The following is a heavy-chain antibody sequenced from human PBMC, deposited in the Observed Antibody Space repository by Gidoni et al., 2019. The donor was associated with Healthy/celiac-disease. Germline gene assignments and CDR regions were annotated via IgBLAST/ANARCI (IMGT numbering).Heavy chain of an antibody. CDR2: IDPSDSYT. CDR3: AREVIAAAGGLYFDY. D-gene: IGHD6-13*01. Sequence: EVQLVQSGAEVKKPGASLRISCKGSGYSFTSYWISWVRQMPGKGLEWMGRIDPSDSYTNYSPSFQGHVTISADKSISTAYLQWSSLKASDTAMYYCAREVIAAAGGLYFDYWGQGTLVTVSS. V-gene: IGHV5-10-1*03. J-gene: IGHJ4*02. CDR1: GYSFTSYW.